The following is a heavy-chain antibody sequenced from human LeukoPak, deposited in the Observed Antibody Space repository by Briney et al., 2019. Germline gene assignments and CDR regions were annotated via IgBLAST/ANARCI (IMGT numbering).Heavy chain of an antibody. D-gene: IGHD6-19*01. V-gene: IGHV3-9*01. J-gene: IGHJ6*02. CDR2: ISWNSDSV. CDR3: AKDPEAAVAGTGGRDYYYGMDV. Sequence: GGSLRLSCAASGFTFDDYAMHWVRQAPGKGLEWVSGISWNSDSVGYADSVKGRFTISRDNAKNSLYLQMNSLRAEDTALYYCAKDPEAAVAGTGGRDYYYGMDVWGQGTTVTVSS. CDR1: GFTFDDYA.